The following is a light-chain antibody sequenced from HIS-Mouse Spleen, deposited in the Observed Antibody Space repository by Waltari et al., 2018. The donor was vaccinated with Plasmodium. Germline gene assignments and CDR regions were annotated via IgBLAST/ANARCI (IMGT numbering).Light chain of an antibody. Sequence: QSALTQPRSVSGSPGQSVTISCTGTSSDVGGYNYVSWYQQHPGKAPKSLIYDVSKRPAWVPDCFSGSKSGNTASLTISGLQDEDEAEYCCGSYAGSYTYVFGTGTKVTVL. J-gene: IGLJ1*01. CDR3: GSYAGSYTYV. CDR2: DVS. CDR1: SSDVGGYNY. V-gene: IGLV2-11*01.